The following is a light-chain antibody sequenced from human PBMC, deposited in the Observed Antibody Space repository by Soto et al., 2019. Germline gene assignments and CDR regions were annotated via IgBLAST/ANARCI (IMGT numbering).Light chain of an antibody. J-gene: IGLJ1*01. Sequence: QSVLTQPPSVSGAPGQRVTISCTGSRSNIGAGYDVHWYRQLPGTAPKLLIYANNIRPSGVPGRFSGSKSGTSASLAITGLQAEDEADYYCQSYDSSLSGYVFGTGTKVTVL. V-gene: IGLV1-40*01. CDR3: QSYDSSLSGYV. CDR1: RSNIGAGYD. CDR2: ANN.